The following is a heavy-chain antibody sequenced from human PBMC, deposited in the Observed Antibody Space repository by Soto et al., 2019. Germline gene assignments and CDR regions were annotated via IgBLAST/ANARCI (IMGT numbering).Heavy chain of an antibody. CDR2: IRSKAYGGTT. CDR1: GFTFGDYA. V-gene: IGHV3-49*03. CDR3: TRVMGIAVAGPGLDY. D-gene: IGHD6-19*01. J-gene: IGHJ4*02. Sequence: PGGSLRLSCTASGFTFGDYAMSWFRQAPGKGLEWVGFIRSKAYGGTTEYAASVKGRFTISRDDSKSIAYLQMNSLKTEDTAVYYCTRVMGIAVAGPGLDYWGQGTLVTVSS.